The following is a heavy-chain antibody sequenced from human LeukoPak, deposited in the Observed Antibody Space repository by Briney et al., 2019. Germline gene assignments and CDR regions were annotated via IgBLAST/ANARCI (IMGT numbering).Heavy chain of an antibody. Sequence: GGSLRLSCAASGFTFSSYAMSWVRQAPGKGLEWVAAISNSGGDTFYSDSGKGRFTIARDNSKNTLYLQMNSLRVDDTAVYYCAQQLGYCSGGTCYFTYWGQGTLVTVSS. D-gene: IGHD2-15*01. CDR1: GFTFSSYA. CDR2: ISNSGGDT. J-gene: IGHJ1*01. CDR3: AQQLGYCSGGTCYFTY. V-gene: IGHV3-23*01.